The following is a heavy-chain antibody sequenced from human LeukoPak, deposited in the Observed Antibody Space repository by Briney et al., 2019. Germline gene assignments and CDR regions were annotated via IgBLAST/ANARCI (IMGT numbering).Heavy chain of an antibody. J-gene: IGHJ4*02. D-gene: IGHD4-17*01. CDR2: ISSSSSTI. CDR1: GFTFSSYG. V-gene: IGHV3-48*01. CDR3: ASRSYGDY. Sequence: GGSLRLSCAASGFTFSSYGMTWVRQAPGKGLEWVSYISSSSSTIYYADSVKGRFTISRDNAKNSLYLQMNSLRAEDTAVYYCASRSYGDYWGQGTLVTVSS.